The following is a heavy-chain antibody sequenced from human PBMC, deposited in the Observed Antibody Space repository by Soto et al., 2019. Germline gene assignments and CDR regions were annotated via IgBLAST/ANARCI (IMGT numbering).Heavy chain of an antibody. Sequence: GGSLRLSCAASGFTFTSYGMTWVRQAPGKGLEWVSVISGGGDSTYYADSVKDRFTISRDNSKNTLYLQMNSLRAEDTAIYYCGKASSSAAWYLGGIEYWGQGALVTVSS. CDR3: GKASSSAAWYLGGIEY. J-gene: IGHJ4*02. V-gene: IGHV3-23*01. D-gene: IGHD6-13*01. CDR2: ISGGGDST. CDR1: GFTFTSYG.